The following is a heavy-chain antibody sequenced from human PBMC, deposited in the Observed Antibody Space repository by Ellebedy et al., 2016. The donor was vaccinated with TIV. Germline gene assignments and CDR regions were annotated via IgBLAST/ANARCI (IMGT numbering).Heavy chain of an antibody. CDR3: ARDSWDRTVDY. J-gene: IGHJ4*02. CDR1: GFTPSNYW. Sequence: GESLKISXAASGFTPSNYWMSWVRHTPGKGLQWVTNIGRDGSEQYYVASVEGRFTVSRDNAKNSLYLQMNSLRAEDTAVYYCARDSWDRTVDYWGQGTLVTVSS. V-gene: IGHV3-7*01. CDR2: IGRDGSEQ. D-gene: IGHD1-26*01.